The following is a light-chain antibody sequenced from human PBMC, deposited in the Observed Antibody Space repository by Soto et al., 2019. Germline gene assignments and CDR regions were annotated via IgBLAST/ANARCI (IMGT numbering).Light chain of an antibody. CDR3: LLSYTAAYWV. J-gene: IGLJ3*02. V-gene: IGLV7-46*01. CDR2: DSS. Sequence: QAVVTQEPSLTVSPGGTVTLTCGSSTGAVTSGHSPFWFQQKPGQAPRTLISDSSNRLSWTPTRFSGSLLGGKAALTLSGAQPGDEADYYCLLSYTAAYWVFGGGTKLTVL. CDR1: TGAVTSGHS.